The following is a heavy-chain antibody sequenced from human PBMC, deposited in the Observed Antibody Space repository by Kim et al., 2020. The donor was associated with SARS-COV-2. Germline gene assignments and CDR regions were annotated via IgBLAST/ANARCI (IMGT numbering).Heavy chain of an antibody. Sequence: ADSVKGRFTISRDNAKNSLYLQMNSLRAEDTAVYYCARIVVVAATFALDYWGQGTLVTVSS. J-gene: IGHJ4*02. V-gene: IGHV3-48*03. D-gene: IGHD2-15*01. CDR3: ARIVVVAATFALDY.